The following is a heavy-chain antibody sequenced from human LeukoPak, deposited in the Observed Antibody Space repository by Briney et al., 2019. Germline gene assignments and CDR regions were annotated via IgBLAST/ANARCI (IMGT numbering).Heavy chain of an antibody. D-gene: IGHD3-10*01. J-gene: IGHJ4*02. CDR3: AKVLMVRGVMGYFDY. V-gene: IGHV3-30*02. CDR1: GFTFSSYG. CDR2: IRYDGSNK. Sequence: GGSLRLSCAASGFTFSSYGMHWVRQAPGKGLEWVAFIRYDGSNKYYADSVKGRFTISRDNSKNTLYLQMNSLRAEDTAVYYCAKVLMVRGVMGYFDYWGQGTLVTVSS.